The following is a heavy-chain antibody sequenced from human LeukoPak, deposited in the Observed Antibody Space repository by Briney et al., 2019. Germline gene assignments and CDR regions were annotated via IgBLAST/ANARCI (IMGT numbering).Heavy chain of an antibody. V-gene: IGHV3-23*01. J-gene: IGHJ3*02. Sequence: GGSLRLSCAASGFTFSSYAMSWVRQAPGKGLEWVSAISISGGSTYFADSVKGRFTISRDNSRNTLYVQMNSLRAEDTAVYYCAKDLPYAFDIWGQGTMVTVSS. CDR1: GFTFSSYA. CDR2: ISISGGST. CDR3: AKDLPYAFDI.